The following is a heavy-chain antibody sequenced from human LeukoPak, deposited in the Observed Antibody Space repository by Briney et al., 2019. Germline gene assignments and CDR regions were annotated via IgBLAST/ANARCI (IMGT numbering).Heavy chain of an antibody. D-gene: IGHD1-26*01. CDR2: INSDGSGT. CDR1: GFTFNSYW. J-gene: IGHJ4*02. CDR3: ATKLVGTKSSEFEY. V-gene: IGHV3-74*01. Sequence: GGSVRLSRAASGFTFNSYWMHWVRHASGKGRVWVSCINSDGSGTTYAASVKGLFTISRDNDKNTLYLQMNRLRAEDTAVYYCATKLVGTKSSEFEYWGQGTLVTVSS.